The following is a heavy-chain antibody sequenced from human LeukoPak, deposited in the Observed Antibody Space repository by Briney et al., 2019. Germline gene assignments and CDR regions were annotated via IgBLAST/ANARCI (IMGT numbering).Heavy chain of an antibody. V-gene: IGHV4-34*01. CDR3: ATNRAGTYDRPFDI. J-gene: IGHJ3*02. CDR1: GGSFSGYY. D-gene: IGHD1-26*01. CDR2: INHSGST. Sequence: PSETLSLTCAVYGGSFSGYYWSWIRQPPGKGLEWIGEINHSGSTKYNPSLKSRVTISIDTSKNQFSLELSSVTATDTAVYFCATNRAGTYDRPFDIWGQGTMVTVSS.